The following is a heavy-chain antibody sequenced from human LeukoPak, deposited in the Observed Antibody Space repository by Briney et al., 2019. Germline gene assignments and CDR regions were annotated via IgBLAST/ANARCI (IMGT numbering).Heavy chain of an antibody. Sequence: GGSLRLSCAASRFTFSSYVMNWVRQAPGKGLEWVSSIGPPSETYYAESVKGRFTIARDNSKNTLYLQMNSLRAEDTAVYYCAKSMGIAVAVDLDYWGQGTLVTVSS. D-gene: IGHD6-19*01. CDR1: RFTFSSYV. V-gene: IGHV3-23*01. CDR3: AKSMGIAVAVDLDY. CDR2: IGPPSET. J-gene: IGHJ4*02.